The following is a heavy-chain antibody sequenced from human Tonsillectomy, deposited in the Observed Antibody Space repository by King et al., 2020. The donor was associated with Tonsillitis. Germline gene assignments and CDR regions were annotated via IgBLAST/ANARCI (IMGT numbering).Heavy chain of an antibody. D-gene: IGHD2-8*01. CDR1: GFTLSGYW. J-gene: IGHJ4*02. Sequence: VQLVESGGGLVQPGGSLRLSCVASGFTLSGYWMHWVRQVPGKGLVWVSRIDNDGSEQVYADSVQGRFTFSRDNAKNTIYLQMNSLRAEDTAVYYCARGLIGPDFWGQGTLVTVSS. V-gene: IGHV3-74*01. CDR3: ARGLIGPDF. CDR2: IDNDGSE.